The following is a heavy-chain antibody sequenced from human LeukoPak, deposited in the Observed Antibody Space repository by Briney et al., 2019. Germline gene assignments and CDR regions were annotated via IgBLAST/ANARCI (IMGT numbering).Heavy chain of an antibody. CDR3: VRGYYYHSSGYWVRAFDI. CDR1: GGSISSGGYS. Sequence: SQTLSLTCAVSGGSISSGGYSWSWIRQPPGKGLEWIGYMYHSGTTHYNPSLKSRVTISVDRSKNQFSLKLSSVTAADTAVYYCVRGYYYHSSGYWVRAFDIWGQGTMVTVSS. CDR2: MYHSGTT. V-gene: IGHV4-30-2*01. J-gene: IGHJ3*02. D-gene: IGHD3-22*01.